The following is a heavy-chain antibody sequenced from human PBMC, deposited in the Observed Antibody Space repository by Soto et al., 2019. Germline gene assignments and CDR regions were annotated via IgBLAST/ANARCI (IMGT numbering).Heavy chain of an antibody. D-gene: IGHD1-26*01. CDR2: MKEEGSEK. CDR3: VGQCDTTTCSRSFDY. V-gene: IGHV3-7*01. J-gene: IGHJ4*02. CDR1: GFTSSNHW. Sequence: EVQLVESGGGLVQPGGSLRLSCAASGFTSSNHWMSWVRQAPGKGLEWVASMKEEGSEKKYVDSVKGRFTISRDNAKNSLYLQMNSLKAEDTAVYYCVGQCDTTTCSRSFDYWGQGTLVTVSS.